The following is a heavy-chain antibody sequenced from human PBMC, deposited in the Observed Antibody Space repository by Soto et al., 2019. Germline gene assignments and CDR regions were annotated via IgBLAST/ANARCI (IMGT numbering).Heavy chain of an antibody. CDR3: ATQEVGGSYVYTFDP. J-gene: IGHJ5*02. CDR2: IYYSGST. Sequence: SETLSLTCAVSGDSISNSNSNLWTWVRQPPGKGLEWIGSIYYSGSTYYNPSLKSRVTISVDTSKNQFSLKLSSVTAADTAVYYCATQEVGGSYVYTFDPWGQGTLVTVSS. CDR1: GDSISNSNSNL. V-gene: IGHV4-39*01. D-gene: IGHD1-26*01.